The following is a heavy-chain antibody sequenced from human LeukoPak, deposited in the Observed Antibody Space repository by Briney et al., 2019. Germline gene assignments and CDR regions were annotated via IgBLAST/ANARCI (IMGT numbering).Heavy chain of an antibody. V-gene: IGHV4-34*01. CDR2: INLSGST. J-gene: IGHJ4*02. CDR1: GGSFSGYY. D-gene: IGHD3-10*01. CDR3: ARVRGLNYYGSGSYYRSGYFDY. Sequence: SETLSLTCAVYGGSFSGYYWSWIRQPPGKGLEWIGEINLSGSTTYNPSLKSRVTISVDTSKNQFFLKLSSVTAADTAVYYCARVRGLNYYGSGSYYRSGYFDYWGQGTLVTVSS.